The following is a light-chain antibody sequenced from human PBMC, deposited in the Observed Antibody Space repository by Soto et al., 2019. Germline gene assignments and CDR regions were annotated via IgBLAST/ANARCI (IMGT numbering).Light chain of an antibody. CDR2: EVT. Sequence: QSVLNQPASVSGSPGQSITISCTGSSSDVGGYNFVSWYQHHPGKAPKLILYEVTTRPSGVSSRFSGSKSGNTASLTISGLQADDEANYYCSSYTTTNSPYVFGTGTKVTV. J-gene: IGLJ1*01. CDR1: SSDVGGYNF. V-gene: IGLV2-14*01. CDR3: SSYTTTNSPYV.